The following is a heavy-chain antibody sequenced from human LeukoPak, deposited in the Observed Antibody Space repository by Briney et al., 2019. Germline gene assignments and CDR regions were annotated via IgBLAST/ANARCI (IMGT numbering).Heavy chain of an antibody. D-gene: IGHD1-26*01. J-gene: IGHJ6*03. V-gene: IGHV4-4*07. Sequence: SETLSLTCTVSGDSITDDYYTWIRQPAGKGLEWIGRIHSGGTTNYNPSLMSRVTLSIDKSKKHISLRLTSVTAADTALYYCARDSGSGYTKGYEHYYYYLDVWGKGTTVTVSS. CDR1: GDSITDDY. CDR3: ARDSGSGYTKGYEHYYYYLDV. CDR2: IHSGGTT.